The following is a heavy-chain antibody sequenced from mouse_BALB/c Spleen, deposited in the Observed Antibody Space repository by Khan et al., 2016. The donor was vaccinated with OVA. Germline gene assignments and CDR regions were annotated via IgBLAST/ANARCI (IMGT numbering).Heavy chain of an antibody. CDR3: ARSVTITTVVATDFDY. Sequence: EVQLQESGPGLVKPSQSLSLTCTVTGYSITSDYAWNWIRQFPGNKLEWMGYISYSGRTSYNPILKSRISITRDTSKNQFFLQLNSVTTEDTATYYFARSVTITTVVATDFDYWGQGTTLTVSS. CDR1: GYSITSDYA. D-gene: IGHD1-1*01. V-gene: IGHV3-2*02. J-gene: IGHJ2*01. CDR2: ISYSGRT.